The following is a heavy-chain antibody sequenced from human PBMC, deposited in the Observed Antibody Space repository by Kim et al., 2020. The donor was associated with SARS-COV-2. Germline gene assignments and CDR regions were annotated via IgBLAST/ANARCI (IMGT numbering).Heavy chain of an antibody. V-gene: IGHV1-46*01. Sequence: ASVKVSCKTSGYGFTNNYLHWVRLAPGQGLEWMGMVYPNDGSTTYAQKFQGRVTMTSDTPTRPGYMELSSLTSEDTAVYYCARDLEGFDYWGQGTLVTVS. CDR2: VYPNDGST. CDR1: GYGFTNNY. CDR3: ARDLEGFDY. J-gene: IGHJ4*02. D-gene: IGHD1-1*01.